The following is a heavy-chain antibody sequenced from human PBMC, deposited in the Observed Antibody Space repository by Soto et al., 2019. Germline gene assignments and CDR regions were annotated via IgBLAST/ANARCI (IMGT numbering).Heavy chain of an antibody. CDR3: ARFYGNAFDV. Sequence: AETLSLTCSVSGGSITTSSYNWDWIRQPPGKGLEWIGTIYYDGSTSYNPSLKSQVTISVDTSKNHFALKVNSVTAADTAVYYCARFYGNAFDVWGRGTVVTVSS. CDR2: IYYDGST. V-gene: IGHV4-39*02. D-gene: IGHD3-10*01. J-gene: IGHJ3*01. CDR1: GGSITTSSYN.